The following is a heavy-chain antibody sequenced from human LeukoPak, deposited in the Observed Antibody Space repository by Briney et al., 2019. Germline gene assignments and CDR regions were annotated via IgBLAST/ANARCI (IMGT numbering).Heavy chain of an antibody. D-gene: IGHD3-22*01. J-gene: IGHJ4*02. CDR1: GGSISSYY. CDR3: ARFVRTYYYDSSGYYWDY. Sequence: SETLSLTCTVSGGSISSYYWSWIRQPPGKGLEYFGYIYYSGSTNYSPSLKSRFTISVDTSKNQFSLKLSSVTTADTAVYYCARFVRTYYYDSSGYYWDYWGQGTLVTVSS. CDR2: IYYSGST. V-gene: IGHV4-59*08.